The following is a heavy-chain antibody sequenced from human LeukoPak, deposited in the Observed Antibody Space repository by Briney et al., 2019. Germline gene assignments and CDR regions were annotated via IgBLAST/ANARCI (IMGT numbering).Heavy chain of an antibody. CDR2: ISNNGGYT. D-gene: IGHD2-15*01. CDR1: GFTFSTYA. CDR3: AKQLGYCSDGSCYFPY. V-gene: IGHV3-23*01. Sequence: PGGSLRLSCAASGFTFSTYAMSWVRQAPGKGLEWASAISNNGGYTYYADSVQGRFTISRDNSKSTLCLQMNSLRAEDTAVYYCAKQLGYCSDGSCYFPYWGQGTLVTVSS. J-gene: IGHJ4*02.